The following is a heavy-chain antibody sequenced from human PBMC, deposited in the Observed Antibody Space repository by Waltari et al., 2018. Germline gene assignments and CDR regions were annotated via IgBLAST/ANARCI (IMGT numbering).Heavy chain of an antibody. Sequence: EVQLLESGGGLVQRGGSLRLSCAASGFTFSSNAMSWVRQAPGKGLEWVSVISGSGGTTYYADSVKGRFTISRDNSKNTLYLQMNSLRAEDTAIYYCAKRVAVPGSTYYFDYWGQGTLVTVSS. CDR3: AKRVAVPGSTYYFDY. J-gene: IGHJ4*02. D-gene: IGHD2-2*01. CDR2: ISGSGGTT. V-gene: IGHV3-23*01. CDR1: GFTFSSNA.